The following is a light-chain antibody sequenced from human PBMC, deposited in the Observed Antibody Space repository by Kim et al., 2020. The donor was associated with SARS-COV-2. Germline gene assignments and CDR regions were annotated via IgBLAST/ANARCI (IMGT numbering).Light chain of an antibody. CDR3: LQYNSYVLT. J-gene: IGKJ4*01. CDR2: ATS. CDR1: QDIRND. Sequence: VSVGDRVTITCRASQDIRNDLGWFQQKPGKAPKRLIYATSSLQSGVPSRFSGSGSGTEFTLTISSLQPEDYATYYCLQYNSYVLTFGGGTKVDIK. V-gene: IGKV1-17*01.